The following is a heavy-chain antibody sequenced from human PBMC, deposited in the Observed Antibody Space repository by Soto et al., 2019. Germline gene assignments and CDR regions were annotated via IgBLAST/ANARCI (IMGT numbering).Heavy chain of an antibody. CDR1: GGSISSSSYY. CDR3: ARLIHCKTSSCYLEY. D-gene: IGHD2-2*01. CDR2: VYYSGTT. V-gene: IGHV4-39*01. J-gene: IGHJ4*02. Sequence: SAALSVTCTVSGGSISSSSYYWASVCQPPGKGLEGIGSVYYSGTTYYNPSLESRATIAADTSNIQFSLELTSATAAATAVFYCARLIHCKTSSCYLEYWGQGTLVTVSS.